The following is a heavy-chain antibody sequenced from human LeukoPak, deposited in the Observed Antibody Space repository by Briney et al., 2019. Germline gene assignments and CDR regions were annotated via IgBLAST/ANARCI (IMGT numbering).Heavy chain of an antibody. CDR1: GYTFTSYY. CDR3: ARVGQQLVVLYYYYYMDV. D-gene: IGHD6-13*01. CDR2: INPSGGST. Sequence: ASVKVSCKASGYTFTSYYMHWVRQAPGQGLEWMGIINPSGGSTSYAQKFQGRVTMTRDMSTSTVYMELSSLRSEDTAVYYCARVGQQLVVLYYYYYMDVWGKGTTVTVSS. J-gene: IGHJ6*03. V-gene: IGHV1-46*01.